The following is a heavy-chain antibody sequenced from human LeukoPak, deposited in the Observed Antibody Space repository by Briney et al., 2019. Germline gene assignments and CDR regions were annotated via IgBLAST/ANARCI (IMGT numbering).Heavy chain of an antibody. CDR1: GGSISSSNYY. D-gene: IGHD6-19*01. CDR2: IYYSGNT. Sequence: SSETLSLTCTVSGGSISSSNYYWGWIRQPPGKGLEWIGSIYYSGNTYYNPSLKSRVTISVDTSKNQFSLKLTSVTATDTALYYCARRFETSGWVDYWGQGTLVTVSS. V-gene: IGHV4-39*01. J-gene: IGHJ4*02. CDR3: ARRFETSGWVDY.